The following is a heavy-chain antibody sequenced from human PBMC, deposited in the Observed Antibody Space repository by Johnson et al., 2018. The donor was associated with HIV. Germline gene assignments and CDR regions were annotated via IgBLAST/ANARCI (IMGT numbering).Heavy chain of an antibody. CDR3: ASPILFDSSGATDAFDI. D-gene: IGHD3-22*01. Sequence: EKLVESGGGVVQPGKSLRLSCAASGFTFSIYTMHWVRQAPGKGLEYVSAISSNGGSTYYANSVKGRFTISRDNSKNTLYLQMGSLRAEDMAVYYCASPILFDSSGATDAFDIWGQGTMVTVSS. CDR2: ISSNGGST. CDR1: GFTFSIYT. J-gene: IGHJ3*02. V-gene: IGHV3-64*01.